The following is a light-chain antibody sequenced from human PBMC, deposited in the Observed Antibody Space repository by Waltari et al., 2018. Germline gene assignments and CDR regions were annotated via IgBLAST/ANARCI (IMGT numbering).Light chain of an antibody. Sequence: EIVLTQSPGTLSLSPGERATLSCWASQSVGRSLAWYQQKPGQAPRLLIYGASIRATGIPDRFSGSGSETDLSLTISRPEPEDLAVYYCQHYVRLPATFGQGTKVEIK. CDR2: GAS. J-gene: IGKJ1*01. CDR3: QHYVRLPAT. V-gene: IGKV3-20*01. CDR1: QSVGRS.